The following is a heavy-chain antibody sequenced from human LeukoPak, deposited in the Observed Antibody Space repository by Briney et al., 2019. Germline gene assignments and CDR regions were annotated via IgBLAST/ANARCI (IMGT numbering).Heavy chain of an antibody. D-gene: IGHD1/OR15-1a*01. J-gene: IGHJ3*02. V-gene: IGHV3-11*04. CDR1: GFTFSNAW. CDR3: ARRNWYNAFDI. Sequence: GGSLRLSCAASGFTFSNAWMTWVRQVPGKGLEWVSYISSSGSTVYYADSVKGRFTISRDNAKNSLYLQINSLRAEDTAVYYCARRNWYNAFDIWGQGTMVTVSS. CDR2: ISSSGSTV.